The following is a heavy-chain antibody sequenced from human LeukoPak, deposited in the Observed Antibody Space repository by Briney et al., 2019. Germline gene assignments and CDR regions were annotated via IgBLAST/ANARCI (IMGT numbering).Heavy chain of an antibody. CDR2: IYYSGST. V-gene: IGHV4-30-4*01. J-gene: IGHJ5*02. CDR3: ARALRQQLAPVLNWFDP. CDR1: GGSISSGDYY. D-gene: IGHD6-13*01. Sequence: PSETLSLTCTVSGGSISSGDYYWSWIRQPPGKGLEWIGYIYYSGSTHYNPSLKSRVTISVDTSKNQFSLKLSSVTAADTAVYYCARALRQQLAPVLNWFDPWGQGTLVTVSS.